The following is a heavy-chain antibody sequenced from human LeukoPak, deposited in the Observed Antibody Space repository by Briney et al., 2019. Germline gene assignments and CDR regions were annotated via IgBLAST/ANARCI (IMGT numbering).Heavy chain of an antibody. V-gene: IGHV1-2*02. J-gene: IGHJ6*02. D-gene: IGHD3-10*01. CDR1: GYTFTGYY. Sequence: ASVKVSCKASGYTFTGYYMHWVRQAPGQGLEWMGWINPNSGGTNYAQKFQGRVTMTRNTSISTAYMELSSLRSEDTAVYYCARGRWELLWFGELSSGLAVWGQGTTVTVSS. CDR3: ARGRWELLWFGELSSGLAV. CDR2: INPNSGGT.